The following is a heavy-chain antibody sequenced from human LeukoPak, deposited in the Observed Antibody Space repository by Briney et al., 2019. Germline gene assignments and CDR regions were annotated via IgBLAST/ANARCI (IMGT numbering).Heavy chain of an antibody. CDR1: GYTFTSYD. V-gene: IGHV1-8*01. D-gene: IGHD4-17*01. Sequence: ASVKVSCKASGYTFTSYDINWVRQATGQGLEWMGWMNPNSGNTGYAQKFQGRVTMTRDTSTSTVYMELSSLRSEDTAVYYCATSYGDLDYWGQGTLVTVSS. J-gene: IGHJ4*02. CDR2: MNPNSGNT. CDR3: ATSYGDLDY.